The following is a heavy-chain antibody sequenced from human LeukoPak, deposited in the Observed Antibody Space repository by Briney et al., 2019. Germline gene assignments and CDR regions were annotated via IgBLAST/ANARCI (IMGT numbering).Heavy chain of an antibody. Sequence: ASVKVSCKASGYTFTSYGISWVRQAPGQGLEWMGWISAYNGNTNYAQKLQGRVTMTTDTSTSTAYMELRSLRSEDTAVYYCARRNSPSRTTALPRGRAFDFWGQGTVVSVSS. CDR1: GYTFTSYG. D-gene: IGHD2/OR15-2a*01. CDR2: ISAYNGNT. V-gene: IGHV1-18*01. J-gene: IGHJ3*01. CDR3: ARRNSPSRTTALPRGRAFDF.